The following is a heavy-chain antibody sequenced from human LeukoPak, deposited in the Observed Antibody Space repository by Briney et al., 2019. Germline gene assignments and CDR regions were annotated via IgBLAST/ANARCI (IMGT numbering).Heavy chain of an antibody. V-gene: IGHV3-23*01. CDR1: GFTFRSYA. J-gene: IGHJ5*01. D-gene: IGHD1-7*01. CDR3: AQDGTTTRYNWFDS. Sequence: GGSLRLSCAASGFTFRSYAMSWVRQAPGKGLEWVSGIIADFDTTYYADSVRGRFTISRDHSRNTLYLQMNSLRAEDTAIYYCAQDGTTTRYNWFDSWGQGTLVTVSS. CDR2: IIADFDTT.